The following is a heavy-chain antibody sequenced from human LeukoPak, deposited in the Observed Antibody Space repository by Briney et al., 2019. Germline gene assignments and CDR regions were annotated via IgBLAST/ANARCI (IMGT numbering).Heavy chain of an antibody. Sequence: GGSLRLPCAASGFTLRGYAMSGLGQAPGKGLEWVSAVRGNGITTYYADSVMGRFTISRDNPKNTLFLQMTSLRAEDTAVYNCAKDDGGYNSGDTFDNWGQGTLVTVSS. CDR2: VRGNGITT. CDR1: GFTLRGYA. D-gene: IGHD5-18*01. V-gene: IGHV3-23*01. CDR3: AKDDGGYNSGDTFDN. J-gene: IGHJ4*02.